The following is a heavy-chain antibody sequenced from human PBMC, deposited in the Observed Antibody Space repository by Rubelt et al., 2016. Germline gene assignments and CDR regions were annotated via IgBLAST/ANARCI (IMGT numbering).Heavy chain of an antibody. J-gene: IGHJ3*02. D-gene: IGHD3-22*01. CDR2: IIPIFGTA. Sequence: QVQLVQSGAEVKKPGSSVKVSCKASGGTFSSYAISWVRQAPGQGLEWMGGIIPIFGTANYAQKFQGGVTITADKSTSTAYMELSSLRSEETAVYYCARDLVGVVITTHDAFDIWGQGTMVTVSS. V-gene: IGHV1-69*06. CDR1: GGTFSSYA. CDR3: ARDLVGVVITTHDAFDI.